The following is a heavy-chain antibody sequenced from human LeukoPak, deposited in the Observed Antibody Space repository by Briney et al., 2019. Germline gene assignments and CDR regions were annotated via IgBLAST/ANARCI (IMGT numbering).Heavy chain of an antibody. CDR2: ISSSGSTI. J-gene: IGHJ4*02. D-gene: IGHD2-21*02. CDR1: GFTFSSYE. CDR3: ARAQTYGDSRLLLDY. V-gene: IGHV3-48*03. Sequence: GGSPRLSCAASGFTFSSYEMNWVRQAPGKGLEWVSYISSSGSTIYYADSVKGRFTISRDNAKNSLYLQMNSLRAEDTAVYYCARAQTYGDSRLLLDYWGQGTLVTVSS.